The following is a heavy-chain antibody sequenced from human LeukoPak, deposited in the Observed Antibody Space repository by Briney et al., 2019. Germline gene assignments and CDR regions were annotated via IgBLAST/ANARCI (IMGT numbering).Heavy chain of an antibody. CDR2: INHHGGGT. CDR1: GYTFTGYY. D-gene: IGHD1-14*01. CDR3: ARQFTTYFYC. J-gene: IGHJ4*02. Sequence: ASVKVSCKTAGYTFTGYYIYWVRQAPEQGLEWVGWINHHGGGTNYAKRFQGRFTMTRDTSISSAYMELSGLRSDDTAVVYCARQFTTYFYCCGPGTLVTVSS. V-gene: IGHV1-2*02.